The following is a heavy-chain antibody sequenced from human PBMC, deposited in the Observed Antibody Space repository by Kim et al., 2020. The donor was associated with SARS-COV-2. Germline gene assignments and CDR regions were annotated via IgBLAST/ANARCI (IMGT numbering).Heavy chain of an antibody. CDR1: GFTFSSYA. D-gene: IGHD3-9*01. J-gene: IGHJ4*02. CDR2: ISGSGGST. Sequence: GGSLRLSCAASGFTFSSYAMSWVRQAPGKGLEWVSAISGSGGSTYYADSVKGRFTISRDNSKNTLYLQMNSLIAEDTAVYYCAKGAGLRYFDWLAENFDYWGQGTLVTVSS. CDR3: AKGAGLRYFDWLAENFDY. V-gene: IGHV3-23*01.